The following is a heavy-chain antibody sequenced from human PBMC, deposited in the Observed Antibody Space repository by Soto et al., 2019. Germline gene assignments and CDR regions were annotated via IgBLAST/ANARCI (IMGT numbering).Heavy chain of an antibody. V-gene: IGHV3-23*01. CDR3: AKTMVRGVTYWHYYYGMDV. CDR2: FSGSGGST. D-gene: IGHD3-10*01. J-gene: IGHJ6*02. CDR1: GFTFSSYA. Sequence: EVQLLESGGGLVQPGGSLRLSCAASGFTFSSYAMRWVRQATGKGLEWVSAFSGSGGSTYYADSVKGRFTISRDNSKITLNHQINSLRAEDTAVYYRAKTMVRGVTYWHYYYGMDVWGQGTTVTVSS.